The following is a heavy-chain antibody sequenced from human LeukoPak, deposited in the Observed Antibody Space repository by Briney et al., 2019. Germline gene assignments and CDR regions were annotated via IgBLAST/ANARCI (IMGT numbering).Heavy chain of an antibody. CDR3: AKDGRHYYDSSGYPNYFDY. V-gene: IGHV3-23*01. CDR2: ISGSGGST. J-gene: IGHJ4*02. D-gene: IGHD3-22*01. Sequence: GRSLRLSCAASGFTFSSYAMSWVRQAPGKGLEWVSAISGSGGSTYYADSVKGRFTISRDNSKNTLYLQMNSLRAEDTAVYYCAKDGRHYYDSSGYPNYFDYWGQGTLVTVSS. CDR1: GFTFSSYA.